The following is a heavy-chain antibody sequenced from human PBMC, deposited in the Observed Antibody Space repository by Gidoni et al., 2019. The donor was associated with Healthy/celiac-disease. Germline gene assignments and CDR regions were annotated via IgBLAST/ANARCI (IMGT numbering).Heavy chain of an antibody. V-gene: IGHV3-23*01. CDR2: ISDSGGST. J-gene: IGHJ5*02. CDR1: GFTFNSYA. Sequence: EVQLLESGGGLVQPGGSLRLSCAASGFTFNSYAMSWVRQAPGKGLEWVSIISDSGGSTNYADSVKGRFTISRDNSKNTLYLQMNSLRAEDTAVYYCAKRTTVGPNWFDPWGQGTLVTVSS. D-gene: IGHD1-26*01. CDR3: AKRTTVGPNWFDP.